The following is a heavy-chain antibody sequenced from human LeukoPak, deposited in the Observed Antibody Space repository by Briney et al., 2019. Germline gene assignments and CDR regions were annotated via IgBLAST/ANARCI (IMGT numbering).Heavy chain of an antibody. CDR3: ARGRLTASDY. J-gene: IGHJ4*02. V-gene: IGHV4-34*01. CDR2: INHSGST. D-gene: IGHD3-16*01. CDR1: GGSFSGYY. Sequence: SETLSLTCAVYGGSFSGYYWSWIRQPPGKGLEWIGEINHSGSTNYNPSLKSRVTISVDTSKNQFSLKLSSVTAADTAVYYYARGRLTASDYWGQGTLVTVSS.